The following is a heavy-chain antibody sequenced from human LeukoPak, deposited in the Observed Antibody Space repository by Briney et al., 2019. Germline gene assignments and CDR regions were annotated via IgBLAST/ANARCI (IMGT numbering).Heavy chain of an antibody. J-gene: IGHJ4*02. V-gene: IGHV4-34*01. CDR2: INHSGST. CDR1: GGSFSGYY. Sequence: PSETLSLTCAVYGGSFSGYYWSWIRQPPGKGLEWIGEINHSGSTNYNPSLKSRVTISVDTSKNQFSLKLSSVTAADTAVYYCARAPKGYYFDYWGQGILVTVSS. CDR3: ARAPKGYYFDY.